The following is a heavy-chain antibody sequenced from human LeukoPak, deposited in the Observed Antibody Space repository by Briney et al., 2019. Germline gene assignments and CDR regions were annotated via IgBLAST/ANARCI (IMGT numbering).Heavy chain of an antibody. CDR2: IYYSGST. V-gene: IGHV4-59*01. J-gene: IGHJ4*02. Sequence: PSETLSLTCTVSGGSISSYYWSWIRQPPGKGLEWIGYIYYSGSTNYNPSLKSRVTISVKTSKNQFSLKLRSVTAADTAVYYCARDGSEYGGTQDCWGQGTLVTVSS. CDR3: ARDGSEYGGTQDC. CDR1: GGSISSYY. D-gene: IGHD4-23*01.